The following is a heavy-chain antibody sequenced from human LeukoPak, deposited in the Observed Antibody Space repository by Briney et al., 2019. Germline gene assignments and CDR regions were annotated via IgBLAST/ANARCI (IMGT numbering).Heavy chain of an antibody. J-gene: IGHJ1*01. CDR2: IHHSGST. V-gene: IGHV4-34*01. D-gene: IGHD6-13*01. Sequence: GSLRLSCEASGFTFSNVWMNWVRQAPGKGLEWIGEIHHSGSTNYNPSLKSRVTISVDTSKNQFSLNLSSVTAADTAMYYCARGPRVIAAGLRQQHFQHWGQGTLVTVSS. CDR3: ARGPRVIAAGLRQQHFQH. CDR1: GFTFSNVW.